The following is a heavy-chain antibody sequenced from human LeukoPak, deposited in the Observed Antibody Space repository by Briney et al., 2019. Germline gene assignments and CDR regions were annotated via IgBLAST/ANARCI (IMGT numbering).Heavy chain of an antibody. CDR3: ARLHCSGGSCYSASEGNWFDP. V-gene: IGHV4-59*08. J-gene: IGHJ5*02. Sequence: KPSETLSLTCTVSGGSISSYYWSWIRQPPGKGLEWIGYIYYSGSTNYNPSLKSRVTISVDTSKNQFSLKLSSVTAADTAVYYCARLHCSGGSCYSASEGNWFDPWGQGTLVTVSS. D-gene: IGHD2-15*01. CDR1: GGSISSYY. CDR2: IYYSGST.